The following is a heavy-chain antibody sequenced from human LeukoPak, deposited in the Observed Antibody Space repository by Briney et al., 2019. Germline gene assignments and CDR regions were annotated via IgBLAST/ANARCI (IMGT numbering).Heavy chain of an antibody. V-gene: IGHV4-34*01. CDR2: INHSGST. CDR3: ARVYGDYFDY. D-gene: IGHD4-17*01. CDR1: GGSFSGYY. J-gene: IGHJ4*02. Sequence: SETLSLTCAVYGGSFSGYYWSWIRQPPGKGLEWIGEINHSGSTNYNPSLKSRVTISVDTSKNQFFLKLSSVTAAATAVYYCARVYGDYFDYWGQGTLVTVSS.